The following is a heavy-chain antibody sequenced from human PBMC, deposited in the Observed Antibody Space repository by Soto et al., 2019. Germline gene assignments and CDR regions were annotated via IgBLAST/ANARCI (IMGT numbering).Heavy chain of an antibody. CDR1: GFTFSSYA. CDR3: ARDGQLDDYYYGMDV. J-gene: IGHJ6*02. V-gene: IGHV3-23*01. CDR2: ISGSGGST. D-gene: IGHD6-13*01. Sequence: PGGSLRLSCAASGFTFSSYAMSWVRQAPGKGLEWVSAISGSGGSTYYADSVKGRFTISRDNSKNTLYLQMNSLRAEDTAVYYCARDGQLDDYYYGMDVWGQGTTVTVSS.